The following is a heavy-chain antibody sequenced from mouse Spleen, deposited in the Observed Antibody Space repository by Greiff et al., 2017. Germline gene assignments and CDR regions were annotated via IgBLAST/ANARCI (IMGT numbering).Heavy chain of an antibody. Sequence: VQLQESGAELVRPGASVTLSCKASGYTFTDYEMHWVKQTPVHGLEWIGAIDPETGGTAYNQKFKGKAILTADKSSSTAYMELRSLTSEDSAVYYCTRSLDYWGQGTTLTVSS. V-gene: IGHV1-15*01. CDR1: GYTFTDYE. CDR2: IDPETGGT. J-gene: IGHJ2*01. CDR3: TRSLDY.